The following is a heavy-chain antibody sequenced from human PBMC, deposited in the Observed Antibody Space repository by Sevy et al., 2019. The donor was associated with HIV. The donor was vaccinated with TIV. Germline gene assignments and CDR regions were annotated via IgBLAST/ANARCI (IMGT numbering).Heavy chain of an antibody. J-gene: IGHJ6*02. D-gene: IGHD5-18*01. CDR3: ARDLTVMAAPHPGAAYGMDV. V-gene: IGHV4-59*01. Sequence: KQSQTLSLTCTVSGGSISSYYWSWIRQPPGKGLEWIGYIYYSGSTNYNPSLKSRVTISVDTSKNQFSLKLSSVTAADTAVYYCARDLTVMAAPHPGAAYGMDVWGQGTSVTVSS. CDR2: IYYSGST. CDR1: GGSISSYY.